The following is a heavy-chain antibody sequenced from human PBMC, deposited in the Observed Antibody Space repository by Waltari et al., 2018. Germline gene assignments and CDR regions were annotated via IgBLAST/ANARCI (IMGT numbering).Heavy chain of an antibody. CDR2: TYSSGGS. Sequence: QVQLQESGPGLVKPSQTLSLTCTVSGDSIDSRNYYYNWIRQLPVKGLEWIGYTYSSGGSYLNPTLGSGVTMSQSTSKNQLSLRLTSVTAADTAVYYWARAPGSLGDCYQFDHLGQGILVTVSA. D-gene: IGHD2-21*02. CDR3: ARAPGSLGDCYQFDH. J-gene: IGHJ4*02. V-gene: IGHV4-31*03. CDR1: GDSIDSRNYY.